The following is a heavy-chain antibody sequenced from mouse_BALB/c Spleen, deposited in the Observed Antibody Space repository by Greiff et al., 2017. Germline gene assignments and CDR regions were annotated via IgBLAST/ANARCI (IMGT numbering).Heavy chain of an antibody. J-gene: IGHJ4*01. Sequence: EVQVVESGGGLVKPGGSLKLSCAASGFTFSSYTMSWVRQTPEKRLEWVATISSGGSYTYYPDSVKGRFTISRDNAKNTLYLQMSSLKSEDTAMYYCTRGITTPYYAMDYWGQGTSVTVSS. D-gene: IGHD2-4*01. V-gene: IGHV5-6-4*01. CDR1: GFTFSSYT. CDR3: TRGITTPYYAMDY. CDR2: ISSGGSYT.